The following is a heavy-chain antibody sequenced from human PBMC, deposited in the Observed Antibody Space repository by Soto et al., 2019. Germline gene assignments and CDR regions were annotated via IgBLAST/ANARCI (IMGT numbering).Heavy chain of an antibody. D-gene: IGHD2-2*01. Sequence: GGSLRLSCGASGFTFSNYGMHWVRQAPGKGLEWVAFISNDGSNKNYADSVKGRFSISRDNSENTLSLQLNSLRAEDTAVYFCAKDLEGYCSSTSCYTYFGLDVWGQGTTVTVSS. V-gene: IGHV3-30*18. CDR2: ISNDGSNK. CDR1: GFTFSNYG. CDR3: AKDLEGYCSSTSCYTYFGLDV. J-gene: IGHJ6*02.